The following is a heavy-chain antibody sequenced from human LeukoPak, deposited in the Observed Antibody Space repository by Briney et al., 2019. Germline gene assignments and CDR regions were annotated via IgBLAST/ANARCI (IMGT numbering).Heavy chain of an antibody. CDR1: GFTFVDFY. V-gene: IGHV3-7*01. Sequence: PGGSLRLSCKPSGFTFVDFYMSWVRQAPGKGLEWVANINNDGSQKYYVDSVKGRFNISRDDAKNSVYLQMNSLRVEDTAIYFCARDPGWGSLDFWGQGTLVTVSS. CDR3: ARDPGWGSLDF. CDR2: INNDGSQK. D-gene: IGHD2-21*01. J-gene: IGHJ4*02.